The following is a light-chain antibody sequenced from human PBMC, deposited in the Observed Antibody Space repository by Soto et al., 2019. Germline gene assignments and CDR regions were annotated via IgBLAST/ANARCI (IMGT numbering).Light chain of an antibody. CDR2: ANS. CDR3: QSYDSSLSGYV. Sequence: QSVVTQPPSVSGAPGQRVTISCTGSSSNIGAGYDVHWYQQLPGTAPKLLIYANSNRPSGVPDRFSGSKSGTSASLAITGLRAEDEADYYCQSYDSSLSGYVFGPGTKLTVL. V-gene: IGLV1-40*01. CDR1: SSNIGAGYD. J-gene: IGLJ1*01.